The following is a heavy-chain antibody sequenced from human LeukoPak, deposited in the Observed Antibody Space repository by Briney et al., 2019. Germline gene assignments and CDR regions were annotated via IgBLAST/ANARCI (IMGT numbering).Heavy chain of an antibody. V-gene: IGHV4-4*02. Sequence: SETLSLTGAVSGGSISSSNWWSWVRQPPGNGLEWVGEIYHSGSTNYNPSLKSRVTISVDKSKNQFSLKLSSVTAADTAVYYCARDLLLWFGESDPPPDPDYMDVWGKGTTVTVSS. D-gene: IGHD3-10*01. CDR2: IYHSGST. CDR3: ARDLLLWFGESDPPPDPDYMDV. CDR1: GGSISSSNW. J-gene: IGHJ6*03.